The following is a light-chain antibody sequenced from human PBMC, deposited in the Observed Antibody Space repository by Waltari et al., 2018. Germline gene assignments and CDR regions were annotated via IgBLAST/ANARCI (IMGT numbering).Light chain of an antibody. CDR2: DAS. J-gene: IGKJ2*01. CDR3: QHRHNWPPTYT. V-gene: IGKV3-11*01. Sequence: EIVLTQSPATLSLSPGDRATLSCRASQSVRNYLAWYRQKPGQPPRLLIYDASERAPGIPARFSGSGSGTDFTLTISSLEPADFAVYYCQHRHNWPPTYTFGQGTKLEVK. CDR1: QSVRNY.